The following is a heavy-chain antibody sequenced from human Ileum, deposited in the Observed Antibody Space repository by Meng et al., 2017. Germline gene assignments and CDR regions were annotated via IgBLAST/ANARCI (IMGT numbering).Heavy chain of an antibody. V-gene: IGHV3-33*01. CDR3: ARVFGVVIGAFDI. CDR2: IWYDGSNK. J-gene: IGHJ3*02. D-gene: IGHD3-3*01. Sequence: GGSLRLSCAASGFTFSSYGMHWVRQAPGKGLEWVAVIWYDGSNKYYADSVKGRFTISRDNSKNTLYLQMNSLRAEDTAVYYCARVFGVVIGAFDIWGQGTMVTVSS. CDR1: GFTFSSYG.